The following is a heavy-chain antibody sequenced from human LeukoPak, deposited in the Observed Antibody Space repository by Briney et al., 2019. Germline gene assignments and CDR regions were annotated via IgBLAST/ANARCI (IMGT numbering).Heavy chain of an antibody. CDR1: GFTFSSYA. CDR3: AKDLGLESGFWSGYFSSVPSGMDV. Sequence: GESLRLACAASGFTFSSYAMSWVRQAPGKGLEWVSAISGSGGSTYYADSVKGRFTISRDNSKNTLYLQMNSLRVEDTAVYYCAKDLGLESGFWSGYFSSVPSGMDVWGQGTTVTVSS. J-gene: IGHJ6*02. V-gene: IGHV3-23*01. CDR2: ISGSGGST. D-gene: IGHD3-3*01.